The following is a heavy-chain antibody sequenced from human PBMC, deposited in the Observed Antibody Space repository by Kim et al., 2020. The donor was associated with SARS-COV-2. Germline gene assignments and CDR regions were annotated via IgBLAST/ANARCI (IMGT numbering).Heavy chain of an antibody. CDR1: GFTFSSYD. CDR3: ARGDHTAGTWFYFDY. CDR2: IGTAGDT. Sequence: GGSLRLSCAASGFTFSSYDMHWVRQATGKGLEWVSAIGTAGDTYYPGSVKGRFTISRENAKNSLYLQMNSLRAGDTAVYYCARGDHTAGTWFYFDYWGQGTLVTVSS. J-gene: IGHJ4*02. V-gene: IGHV3-13*04. D-gene: IGHD6-13*01.